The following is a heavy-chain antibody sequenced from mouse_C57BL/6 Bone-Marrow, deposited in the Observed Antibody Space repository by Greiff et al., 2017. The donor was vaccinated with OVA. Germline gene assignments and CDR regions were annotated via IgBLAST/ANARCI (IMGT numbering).Heavy chain of an antibody. Sequence: QVQLQQPGAELVMPGASVKLSCKASGYTFTSYWMHWVKQRPGQGLEWIGEIDPADSYTNYTQKFKGKSTLTVDKSSSTAYMQLSSLTSEDSAVYYGARRADYSNYAYAMDDWGQGTSVTVSS. CDR1: GYTFTSYW. D-gene: IGHD2-5*01. J-gene: IGHJ4*01. V-gene: IGHV1-69*01. CDR3: ARRADYSNYAYAMDD. CDR2: IDPADSYT.